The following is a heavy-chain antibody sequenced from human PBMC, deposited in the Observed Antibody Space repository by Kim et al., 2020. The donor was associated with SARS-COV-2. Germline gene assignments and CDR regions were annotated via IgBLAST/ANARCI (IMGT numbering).Heavy chain of an antibody. D-gene: IGHD6-6*01. J-gene: IGHJ6*02. V-gene: IGHV4-59*13. CDR2: IYYSGST. CDR1: GGSISSYY. Sequence: SETLSLTCTVSGGSISSYYWSWIRQPPGKGLEWIGYIYYSGSTNYNPSLKSRVTISVDTSKNQFSLKLSSVTAADTAVYYCARDTGRAYSSSFGFNNYYGMDVWGQGTTVTVSS. CDR3: ARDTGRAYSSSFGFNNYYGMDV.